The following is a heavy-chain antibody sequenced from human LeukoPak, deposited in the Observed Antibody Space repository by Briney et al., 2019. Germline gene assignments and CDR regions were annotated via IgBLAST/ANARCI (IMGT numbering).Heavy chain of an antibody. CDR3: AKGIKARPAAIDY. Sequence: PGGSPRLSCAASGFTFSSYAMHWVRQAPGKGLEWVAVISYDGSNKYYADSVMGRFTISRDNSKNTLYLQMNSLRAEDTAVYYCAKGIKARPAAIDYWGQGTLVTVSS. J-gene: IGHJ4*02. V-gene: IGHV3-30-3*01. D-gene: IGHD2-2*01. CDR1: GFTFSSYA. CDR2: ISYDGSNK.